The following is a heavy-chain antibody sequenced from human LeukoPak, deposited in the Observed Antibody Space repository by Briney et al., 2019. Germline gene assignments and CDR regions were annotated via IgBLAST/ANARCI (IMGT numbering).Heavy chain of an antibody. V-gene: IGHV3-30-3*01. CDR3: ARAQITIFGVVMRGYYFDY. Sequence: GGSLRLSCAASGFTFSSYAMHWVRQAPGKGLEWVAVISYDGSNKYYADSVKGRFTISRDNSKNTLYLQMNSLRAEDTAVYYCARAQITIFGVVMRGYYFDYWGQGTLVTVSS. D-gene: IGHD3-3*01. CDR1: GFTFSSYA. J-gene: IGHJ4*02. CDR2: ISYDGSNK.